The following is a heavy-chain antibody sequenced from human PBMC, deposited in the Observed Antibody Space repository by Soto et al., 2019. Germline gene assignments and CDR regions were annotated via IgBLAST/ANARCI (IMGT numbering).Heavy chain of an antibody. D-gene: IGHD6-19*01. J-gene: IGHJ4*02. Sequence: QVQLVQSGAEVKKPGASVKVSCKASGYTFTSYGISWVRQAPGQGLEWMGWISAYNGNTNYAQKLQGRVTMTTDTSTSTAYMELRSLRSDDTAVYYCARGYRRAGVHHIAVAGPGEGYWGQGTLVTVSS. CDR2: ISAYNGNT. CDR3: ARGYRRAGVHHIAVAGPGEGY. V-gene: IGHV1-18*01. CDR1: GYTFTSYG.